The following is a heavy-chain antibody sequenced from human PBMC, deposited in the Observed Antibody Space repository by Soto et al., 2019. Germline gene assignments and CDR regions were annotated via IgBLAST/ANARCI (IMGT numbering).Heavy chain of an antibody. CDR3: AHLGGLAARHDAFDI. CDR1: GGSFSGYY. CDR2: INHSGST. J-gene: IGHJ3*02. Sequence: QVQLQQWGAGLLKPSETLSLTCAVYGGSFSGYYWSWIRQPPGKGLEWIGEINHSGSTNYNPSLKSRVTISVDTSKNQFSLKLSSVTAADTAVYYCAHLGGLAARHDAFDIWGQGTMVTVSS. V-gene: IGHV4-34*01. D-gene: IGHD6-6*01.